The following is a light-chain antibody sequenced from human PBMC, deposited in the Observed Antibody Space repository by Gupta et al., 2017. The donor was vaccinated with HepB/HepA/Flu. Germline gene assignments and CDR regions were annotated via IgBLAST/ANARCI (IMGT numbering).Light chain of an antibody. J-gene: IGKJ2*01. Sequence: EIVLTQSPGTLSLSPGERATLSCRVSQSVNSRDLAWYQQKRGQAPRVLIYAAYSRATGIPDRFSGSGSGTDFTLTISRLEPEDFAVYYCQLYTSSPPRYTFGQGTKLEIK. CDR2: AAY. CDR3: QLYTSSPPRYT. CDR1: QSVNSRD. V-gene: IGKV3-20*01.